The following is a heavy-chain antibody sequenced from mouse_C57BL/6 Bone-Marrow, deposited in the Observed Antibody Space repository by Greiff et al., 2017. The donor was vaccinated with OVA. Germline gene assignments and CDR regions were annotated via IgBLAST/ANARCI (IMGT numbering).Heavy chain of an antibody. CDR2: IHPNYGIT. J-gene: IGHJ1*03. CDR1: GYSFTDYN. D-gene: IGHD1-1*01. CDR3: AYYYGSSYRYFDV. Sequence: EVQLQQSGPELVKPGASVKISCKASGYSFTDYNMNWVKQSNGKSLEWIGGIHPNYGITSYNQKFKGKATLTVDQSSSTAYMQLNSLTSEDSAVYYAAYYYGSSYRYFDVGGTGTAATVAS. V-gene: IGHV1-39*01.